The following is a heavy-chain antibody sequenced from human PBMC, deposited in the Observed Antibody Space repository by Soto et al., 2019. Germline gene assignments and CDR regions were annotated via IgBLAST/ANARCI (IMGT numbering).Heavy chain of an antibody. D-gene: IGHD6-13*01. Sequence: SETRSLARPVANESICRWSSNWFQKSPGKGLEWIGYIYYSGSTNCNPSLKSRVTISVDTSKNQFSLKLSSVTAADTAVYYCARDTIAAAGTHYYRMDVWGQGTTATVSS. CDR2: IYYSGST. CDR1: NESICRWS. J-gene: IGHJ6*02. V-gene: IGHV4-59*12. CDR3: ARDTIAAAGTHYYRMDV.